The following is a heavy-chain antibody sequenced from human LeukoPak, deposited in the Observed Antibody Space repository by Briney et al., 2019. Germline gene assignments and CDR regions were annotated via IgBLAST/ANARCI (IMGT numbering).Heavy chain of an antibody. CDR2: INHSGST. V-gene: IGHV4-34*01. J-gene: IGHJ6*03. D-gene: IGHD1-7*01. CDR3: AKLPATNYYYYMDV. Sequence: PETLSLTCAVYGGSFSGYYWSWIRQPPGKGLEWIGEINHSGSTNYNPSLKSRVTISVDTSKNQFSLKLSSVTAADTAVYYCAKLPATNYYYYMDVWGKGTTVTVSS. CDR1: GGSFSGYY.